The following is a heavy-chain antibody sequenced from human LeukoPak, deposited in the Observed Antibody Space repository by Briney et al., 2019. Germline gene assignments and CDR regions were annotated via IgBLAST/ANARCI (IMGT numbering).Heavy chain of an antibody. CDR3: ARFLHGDYYYYYGMDV. V-gene: IGHV1-18*01. D-gene: IGHD4-17*01. CDR2: ISAYNGNT. Sequence: ASVKVSCKASGYTFTSYGISWVRRAPGQGLEWMGWISAYNGNTNYAQKLQGRVTMTTDTSTSTAYMELRSLRSNDTAVYYCARFLHGDYYYYYGMDVWGQGTTVTVSS. CDR1: GYTFTSYG. J-gene: IGHJ6*02.